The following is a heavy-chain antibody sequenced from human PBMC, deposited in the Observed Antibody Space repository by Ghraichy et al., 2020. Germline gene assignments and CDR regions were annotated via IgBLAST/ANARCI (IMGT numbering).Heavy chain of an antibody. Sequence: ASVKVSCKASGYTFTGYYMHWVRQAPGQGLEWMGRINPNSGGTNYAQKFQGRVTMTRDTSISTAYMELSRLRSDDTAVYYCARGDYDSGTDAFDIWGQGTMVTVSS. V-gene: IGHV1-2*06. CDR1: GYTFTGYY. J-gene: IGHJ3*02. CDR2: INPNSGGT. CDR3: ARGDYDSGTDAFDI. D-gene: IGHD3-22*01.